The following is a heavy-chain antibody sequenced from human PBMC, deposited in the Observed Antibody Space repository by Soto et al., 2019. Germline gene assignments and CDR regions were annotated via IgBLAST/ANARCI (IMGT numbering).Heavy chain of an antibody. D-gene: IGHD2-2*01. V-gene: IGHV5-51*01. J-gene: IGHJ6*02. CDR2: IYPGDSDT. CDR3: ARSPRDKEPAAMTYYGMDV. Sequence: GESLKISCKGSGYSFTSYWIGWVRQMPGKGLEWMGIIYPGDSDTRYSPSFQGQVTISADKSISTAYLQWSSLKASDTAMYYCARSPRDKEPAAMTYYGMDVWGQGTTVTVSS. CDR1: GYSFTSYW.